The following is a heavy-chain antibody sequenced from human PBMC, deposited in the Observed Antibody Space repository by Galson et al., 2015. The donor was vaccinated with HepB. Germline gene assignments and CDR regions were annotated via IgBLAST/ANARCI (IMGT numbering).Heavy chain of an antibody. J-gene: IGHJ3*02. D-gene: IGHD3-22*01. CDR1: GGSFSGYY. Sequence: LSLTCAVYGGSFSGYYWSWIRQPPGKGLEWIGEINHSGSTNYNPSLKSRVTISVDTSKNQFSLKLSSVTAADTAVYYCARVYYYDSSGYPDAFDIWGQGTMVTVSS. CDR2: INHSGST. CDR3: ARVYYYDSSGYPDAFDI. V-gene: IGHV4-34*01.